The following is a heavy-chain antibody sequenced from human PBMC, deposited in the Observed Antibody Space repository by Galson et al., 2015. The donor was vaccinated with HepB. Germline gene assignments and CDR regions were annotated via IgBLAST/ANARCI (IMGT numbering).Heavy chain of an antibody. V-gene: IGHV1-18*01. J-gene: IGHJ4*02. Sequence: SVKVSCKASGYTFKNFGFSWVRQAPGKGLEWMGWISAYYGSTKYAEKLQGRVSMTTDTSTSTAYMELRSLTSEDTALYYCVRDDTMPDARGVQYDYWGQGTLVTVSS. CDR2: ISAYYGST. CDR3: VRDDTMPDARGVQYDY. CDR1: GYTFKNFG. D-gene: IGHD3-10*01.